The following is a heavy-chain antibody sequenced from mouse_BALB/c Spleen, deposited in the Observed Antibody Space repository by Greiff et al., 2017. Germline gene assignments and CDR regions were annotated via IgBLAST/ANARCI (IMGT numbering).Heavy chain of an antibody. CDR3: ARRGYDGGSMDY. CDR1: GFTFSSYG. Sequence: EVQLQQSGGDLVKPGGSLKLSCAASGFTFSSYGMSWVRQTPDKRLEWVATISSGGSYTYYPDSVKGRFTISRDNAKNTLYLQMSSLKSEDTAMYYCARRGYDGGSMDYWGQGTSVTVSS. D-gene: IGHD2-2*01. J-gene: IGHJ4*01. CDR2: ISSGGSYT. V-gene: IGHV5-6*01.